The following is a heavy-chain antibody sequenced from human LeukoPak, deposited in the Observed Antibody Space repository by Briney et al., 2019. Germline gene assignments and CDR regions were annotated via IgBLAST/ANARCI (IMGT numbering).Heavy chain of an antibody. V-gene: IGHV4-39*01. J-gene: IGHJ4*02. Sequence: SETLSLTGTVSGGSISSSSYYWGWIRQPPGKGLEWIGSIYYSGSTYYTPSLQSRVTISLDMSKNQFSLKMSSVTAADTAVYYCVRGINPADYWGQGTLVTVSS. CDR2: IYYSGST. D-gene: IGHD1-14*01. CDR3: VRGINPADY. CDR1: GGSISSSSYY.